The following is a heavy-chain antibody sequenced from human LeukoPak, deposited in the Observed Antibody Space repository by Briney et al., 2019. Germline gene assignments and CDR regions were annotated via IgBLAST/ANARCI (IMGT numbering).Heavy chain of an antibody. CDR1: GDSIRGFY. J-gene: IGHJ4*02. Sequence: SETLSLTCNVSGDSIRGFYWGWIRQPPGKGLEWIGYFYYSGDTNYNPALESRVIISVDTSKNQFSLKLSSLTAADTAVYYCARGFCSNTRCYKEMATILPDYWGQGALVTVSS. CDR2: FYYSGDT. V-gene: IGHV4-59*01. CDR3: ARGFCSNTRCYKEMATILPDY. D-gene: IGHD2-2*02.